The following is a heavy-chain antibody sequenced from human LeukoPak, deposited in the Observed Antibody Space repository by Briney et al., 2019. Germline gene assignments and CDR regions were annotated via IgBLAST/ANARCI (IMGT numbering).Heavy chain of an antibody. CDR2: ISGSGGST. CDR1: GFTFSSYA. J-gene: IGHJ4*02. Sequence: PGGSLRLSCAASGFTFSSYAMSWVRQAPGKGLEWVSAISGSGGSTYYADSVKGRFTISRDNSKNTLYLQMNSLRAEDTAVYYCAKVVVPAAKGYSYGYRYFDYWGQGTLVTVSS. D-gene: IGHD5-18*01. V-gene: IGHV3-23*01. CDR3: AKVVVPAAKGYSYGYRYFDY.